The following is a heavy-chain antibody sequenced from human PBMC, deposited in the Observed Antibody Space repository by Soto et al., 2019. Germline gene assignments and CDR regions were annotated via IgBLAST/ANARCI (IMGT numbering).Heavy chain of an antibody. CDR3: ARGCGGDCYSIDY. J-gene: IGHJ4*02. CDR2: ISYDGSTY. CDR1: GFPFISFA. D-gene: IGHD2-21*02. Sequence: QAQLVESGGGVVQPGRSLSLPFPAPGFPFISFALSGFRQAPGRGREWLAIISYDGSTYYYADSVKGRFTISRDNSQNTLYLQMNSLRAEDTALYYCARGCGGDCYSIDYWGQGTLVTVSS. V-gene: IGHV3-30-3*01.